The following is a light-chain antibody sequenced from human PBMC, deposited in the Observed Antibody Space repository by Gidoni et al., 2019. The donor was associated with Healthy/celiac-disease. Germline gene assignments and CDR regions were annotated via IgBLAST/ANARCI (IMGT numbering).Light chain of an antibody. V-gene: IGKV1-39*01. CDR1: QSISSY. CDR3: QQSYSTPIT. J-gene: IGKJ5*01. CDR2: AAS. Sequence: DIQMTQSPSSLSASVGDRVNITCRASQSISSYLNWYQQKPGKAPKLLIYAASSLQSGVPSRFSGSGSGTDFTPTISSLQPEDFATYYCQQSYSTPITFGQGTRLEIK.